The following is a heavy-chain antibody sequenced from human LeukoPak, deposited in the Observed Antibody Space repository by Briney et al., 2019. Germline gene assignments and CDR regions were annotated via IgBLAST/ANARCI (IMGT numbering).Heavy chain of an antibody. CDR2: ISYDGSNK. J-gene: IGHJ5*02. D-gene: IGHD3-22*01. V-gene: IGHV3-30-3*01. CDR1: GFTFSSYA. CDR3: AKDYDSSGYYFRWFDP. Sequence: GGSLRLSCAASGFTFSSYAMHWVRQAPGKGLEWVAVISYDGSNKYYADSVKGRFTISRDNSKNTLYLQMNSLRAEDTAVYYCAKDYDSSGYYFRWFDPWGQGTLVTVSS.